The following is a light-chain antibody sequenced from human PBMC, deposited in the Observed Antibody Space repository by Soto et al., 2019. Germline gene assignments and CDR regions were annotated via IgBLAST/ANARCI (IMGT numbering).Light chain of an antibody. J-gene: IGKJ4*01. CDR1: QGINNW. CDR3: KPSSAFPLT. Sequence: DIQMAQSPSCVCASVGDRVAISCRASQGINNWLAWYQQKPGKAPELLIYAVSYLQSGVPSRFSGSGSGTDFTLTISSLQPEDFATYFCKPSSAFPLTVGGVTKVEIK. V-gene: IGKV1-12*01. CDR2: AVS.